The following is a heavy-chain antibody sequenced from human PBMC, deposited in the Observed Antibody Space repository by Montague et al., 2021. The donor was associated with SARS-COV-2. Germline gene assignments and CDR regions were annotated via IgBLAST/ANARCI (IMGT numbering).Heavy chain of an antibody. CDR1: GGSFSSYY. CDR3: ARLTLVYCSSTSCYSDSFDR. J-gene: IGHJ5*02. V-gene: IGHV4-34*01. CDR2: INHSCST. Sequence: SETLSLTCAVYGGSFSSYYWSWVRQPPWKGLEWIWEINHSCSTNYNPSLKSRGTISVDTSKNQFSLKLSSVTAADTAVYYCARLTLVYCSSTSCYSDSFDRWGQGTLVTVSS. D-gene: IGHD2-2*02.